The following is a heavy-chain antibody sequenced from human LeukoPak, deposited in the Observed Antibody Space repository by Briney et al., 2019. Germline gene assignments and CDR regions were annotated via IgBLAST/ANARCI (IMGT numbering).Heavy chain of an antibody. D-gene: IGHD3-10*01. J-gene: IGHJ4*02. CDR2: IKQDGSEQ. V-gene: IGHV3-7*01. CDR3: ARVRRRGYYGEY. CDR1: GFTFTRYW. Sequence: PGGSLRLSCAASGFTFTRYWMAWVRQAPGKRLEWVANIKQDGSEQYPADSVSGRFTMSRDNARNCLYLQMDTLRAEDTAVYYCARVRRRGYYGEYWGQGTPVTVSS.